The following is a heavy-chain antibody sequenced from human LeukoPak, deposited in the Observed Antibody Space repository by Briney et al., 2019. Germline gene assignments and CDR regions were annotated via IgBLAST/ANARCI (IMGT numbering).Heavy chain of an antibody. Sequence: QPGRSLRLSCEASGFSFSTYGMHWVRQAPGKGLEWVALIWFDGSNKHYADSVKGRFTISRDNVKSTLYLQMDDLRDEDAAVYYCARGLSYGMDVWDQGTTVTVSS. J-gene: IGHJ6*02. CDR2: IWFDGSNK. CDR1: GFSFSTYG. V-gene: IGHV3-33*01. CDR3: ARGLSYGMDV.